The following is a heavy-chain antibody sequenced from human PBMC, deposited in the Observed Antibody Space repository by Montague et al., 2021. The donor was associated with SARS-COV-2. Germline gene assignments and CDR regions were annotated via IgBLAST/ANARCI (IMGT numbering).Heavy chain of an antibody. V-gene: IGHV3-21*01. Sequence: SLRLSCAASGFTFSSYSMNWVRQAPGKGLEWVSSISSSSSYIYYADSVKGRFTISRDNAKNSLYLQMNSLRAEDTAVYYCARDDYVWGSYRYSQYNWFDPWGQGTLVTGSS. J-gene: IGHJ5*02. CDR3: ARDDYVWGSYRYSQYNWFDP. D-gene: IGHD3-16*02. CDR1: GFTFSSYS. CDR2: ISSSSSYI.